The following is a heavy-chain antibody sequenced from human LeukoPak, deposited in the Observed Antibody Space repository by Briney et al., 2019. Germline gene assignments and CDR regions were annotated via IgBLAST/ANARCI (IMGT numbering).Heavy chain of an antibody. V-gene: IGHV4-59*08. CDR3: ARSSVSGTYSGGY. Sequence: SETLSLTRTVSGGSISSYYWSWIRQPPGKGLEWIGYIYYGGSTYSNPSLKSRVTISADMSKNQFSLMLTSVTAADTAVYYCARSSVSGTYSGGYWGQGTLVTVSS. CDR2: IYYGGST. J-gene: IGHJ4*02. D-gene: IGHD3-10*01. CDR1: GGSISSYY.